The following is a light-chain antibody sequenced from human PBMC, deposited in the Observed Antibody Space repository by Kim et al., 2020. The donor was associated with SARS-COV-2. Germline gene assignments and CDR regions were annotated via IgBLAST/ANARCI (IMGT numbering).Light chain of an antibody. Sequence: ASVGDRVIITCRASQSISGWLAWYQERPGKAPKLLIYDASKLQTGVPSRFSGSGSGTEFTLTISSLQPDDFATYCCQQYKSYPFTFGPGTKVDIK. CDR1: QSISGW. CDR3: QQYKSYPFT. V-gene: IGKV1-5*01. J-gene: IGKJ3*01. CDR2: DAS.